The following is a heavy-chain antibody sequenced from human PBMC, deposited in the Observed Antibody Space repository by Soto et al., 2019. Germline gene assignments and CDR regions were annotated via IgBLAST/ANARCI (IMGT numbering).Heavy chain of an antibody. J-gene: IGHJ4*02. CDR3: ATSGGGWYLY. CDR1: GYTFSSYD. CDR2: LNPNSGDT. V-gene: IGHV1-8*01. D-gene: IGHD6-19*01. Sequence: QVQLVQSGAEVKKPGASVKVSCKASGYTFSSYDINWVRQATGQGLAWMGGLNPNSGDTGYAQKFQGRVTLTRNTSINTAYIELSSLTSDDTAVYYCATSGGGWYLYWGQGTLVTVSS.